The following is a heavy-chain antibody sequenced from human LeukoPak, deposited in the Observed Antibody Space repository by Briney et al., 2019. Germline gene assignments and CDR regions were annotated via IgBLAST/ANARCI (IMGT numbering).Heavy chain of an antibody. V-gene: IGHV3-21*01. CDR3: ARTLKQIDCSGGSCENAFDI. J-gene: IGHJ3*02. CDR1: GFTFSSYS. Sequence: GGSLRLSCAASGFTFSSYSMNWVRQAPGKGLEWVSSISSSSSYIYYADSVKGRFTISRDNAKNSLYLQMNSLRAEDTSVYYCARTLKQIDCSGGSCENAFDIWGQGTMVTVSS. CDR2: ISSSSSYI. D-gene: IGHD2-15*01.